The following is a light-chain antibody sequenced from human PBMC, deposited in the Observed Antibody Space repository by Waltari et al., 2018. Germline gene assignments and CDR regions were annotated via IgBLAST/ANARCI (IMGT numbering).Light chain of an antibody. CDR2: EVS. CDR3: CSYAGSSTFL. Sequence: QSALTQPASVSGSPGQSITISCTGTSSDVGSYNLVSWYQQHPGKAPKLMIYEVSKRPSVVSNRFSGSKSGNTASLTISGLQAEDEADYYCCSYAGSSTFLFGGGTKLTVL. V-gene: IGLV2-23*02. J-gene: IGLJ2*01. CDR1: SSDVGSYNL.